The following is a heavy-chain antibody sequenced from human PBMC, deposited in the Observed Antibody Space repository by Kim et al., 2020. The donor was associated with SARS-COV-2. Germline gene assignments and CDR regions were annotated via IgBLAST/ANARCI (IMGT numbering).Heavy chain of an antibody. Sequence: GGSLRLSCAASGFTFSSYGMHWVRQAPGKGLEWVAVISYDGSNKYYADSVKGRFTISRDNSKNTLYLQMNSLRAEDTAVYYCAKDREVIAEGGMDVWGQGTTVTVSS. D-gene: IGHD6-13*01. V-gene: IGHV3-30*18. CDR3: AKDREVIAEGGMDV. CDR1: GFTFSSYG. J-gene: IGHJ6*02. CDR2: ISYDGSNK.